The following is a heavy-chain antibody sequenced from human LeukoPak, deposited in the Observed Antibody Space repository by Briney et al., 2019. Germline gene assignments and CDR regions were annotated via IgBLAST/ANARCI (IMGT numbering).Heavy chain of an antibody. J-gene: IGHJ4*02. CDR2: IIVGSGAT. CDR1: GFTFTSSA. V-gene: IGHV1-58*01. D-gene: IGHD5-12*01. CDR3: AKDPTEIVATRHGY. Sequence: SVKVSCKASGFTFTSSAVQWVRQARGQRLEWIGWIIVGSGATNYAQSLQGRFTITRDMSTNTAYMELSSLGSEDSAVYYCAKDPTEIVATRHGYWGQGTLVTVSS.